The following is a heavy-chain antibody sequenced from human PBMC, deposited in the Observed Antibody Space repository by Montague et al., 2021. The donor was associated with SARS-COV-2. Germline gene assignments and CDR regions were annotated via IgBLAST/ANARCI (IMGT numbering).Heavy chain of an antibody. Sequence: SRRLSCSASGFTFSNYAMNWVRQAPGKGLEWVSVIFGSGSSTYYSGSVRGRFTVSRDNSKNTLYLQMNNLRAEDTAVYYCAKDGATVRGLINWYFDLWGRGTLVTVPS. D-gene: IGHD3-10*01. CDR1: GFTFSNYA. CDR3: AKDGATVRGLINWYFDL. CDR2: IFGSGSST. V-gene: IGHV3-23*03. J-gene: IGHJ2*01.